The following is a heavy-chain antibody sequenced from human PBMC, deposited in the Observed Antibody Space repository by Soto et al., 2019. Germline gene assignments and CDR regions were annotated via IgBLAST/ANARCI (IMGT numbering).Heavy chain of an antibody. V-gene: IGHV2-5*02. CDR1: GFSLTTSGVD. CDR2: IYWDDDK. D-gene: IGHD3-10*01. J-gene: IGHJ5*02. CDR3: AMVPYMKNWFDP. Sequence: QITLKESGPTLVKPTQTLTLTCTFSGFSLTTSGVDVGWIRQPPGKALEWLALIYWDDDKRYSPSLKSRLTITKDTSKNQVVLTMTNMDPVDTATYYCAMVPYMKNWFDPWGQGTLVTVSS.